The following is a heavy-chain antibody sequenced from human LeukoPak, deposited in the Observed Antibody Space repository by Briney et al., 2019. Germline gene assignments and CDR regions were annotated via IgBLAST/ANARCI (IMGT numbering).Heavy chain of an antibody. CDR3: AREVGYSSGCKGCHWDY. V-gene: IGHV1-69*04. D-gene: IGHD6-19*01. CDR2: IIPILGIA. J-gene: IGHJ4*02. CDR1: GGTFSSYA. Sequence: GASVKVSCKASGGTFSSYAISWVRQAPGQGLEWMGRIIPILGIANYAQKFQGRVTITADKSTSTAYMELSSLRSEDTAVYYCAREVGYSSGCKGCHWDYWGQGTLVTVSS.